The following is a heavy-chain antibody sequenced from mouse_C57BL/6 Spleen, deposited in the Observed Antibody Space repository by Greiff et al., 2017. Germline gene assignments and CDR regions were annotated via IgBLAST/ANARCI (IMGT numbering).Heavy chain of an antibody. V-gene: IGHV1-26*01. CDR3: ARYHYYSNLYAMDY. J-gene: IGHJ4*01. CDR2: INPNNGGT. Sequence: EVQLQQSGPELVKPGASVKISCKASGYTFTDYYMNWVKQSHGKSLEWIGDINPNNGGTSYNQKFKGKATLTVDKSSSTAYMELRSLTSEDSAVYYCARYHYYSNLYAMDYWGQGTSVTVSS. CDR1: GYTFTDYY. D-gene: IGHD2-5*01.